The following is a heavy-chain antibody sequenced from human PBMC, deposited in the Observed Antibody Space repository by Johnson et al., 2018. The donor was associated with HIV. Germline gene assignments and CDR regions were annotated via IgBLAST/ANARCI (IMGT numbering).Heavy chain of an antibody. D-gene: IGHD6-6*01. V-gene: IGHV3-30*18. CDR2: ISYDGNNK. Sequence: VQLVESGGGVVQPGRSLRLSCAASGFTFSSYGMLWVRQAPGKGLEWVAVISYDGNNKYYADSVKGRFTISRDNSKNTLYLQMNSLRADDTALYYCAKGGIATRFFDIWGQGTMVTVSS. CDR1: GFTFSSYG. CDR3: AKGGIATRFFDI. J-gene: IGHJ3*02.